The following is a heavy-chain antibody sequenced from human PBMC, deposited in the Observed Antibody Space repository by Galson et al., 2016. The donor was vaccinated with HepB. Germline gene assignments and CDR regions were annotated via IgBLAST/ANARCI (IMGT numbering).Heavy chain of an antibody. Sequence: SLRLSCAASGFTFSNHWMTWVRQAPGKGLEWVANIKQDGGGKYYVDSVKGRFTSSRDNAKNSLYLQMSNLRAENTAVYYWARGACAGYWGQGTLVTVSS. CDR1: GFTFSNHW. CDR2: IKQDGGGK. CDR3: ARGACAGY. J-gene: IGHJ4*02. V-gene: IGHV3-7*03. D-gene: IGHD3-10*01.